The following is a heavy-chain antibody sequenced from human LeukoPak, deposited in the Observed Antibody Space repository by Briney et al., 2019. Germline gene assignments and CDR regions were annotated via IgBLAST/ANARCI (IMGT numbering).Heavy chain of an antibody. Sequence: PGESLQISCKCSGYNFNTYWIGWVRQMPGKGLEWMGIIYPGDSDTRYSPSFQGQVTISADKSLSTAYLQWGSLKASDTAMYYCAREGRSSSPMDYWGQGTLVTVSS. CDR2: IYPGDSDT. D-gene: IGHD6-6*01. CDR1: GYNFNTYW. CDR3: AREGRSSSPMDY. J-gene: IGHJ4*02. V-gene: IGHV5-51*01.